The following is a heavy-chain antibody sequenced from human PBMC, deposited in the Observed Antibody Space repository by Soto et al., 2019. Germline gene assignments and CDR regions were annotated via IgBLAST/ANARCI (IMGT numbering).Heavy chain of an antibody. CDR1: GDSSSSSGFS. CDR2: IFHNGAT. V-gene: IGHV4-30-2*01. CDR3: AGGATGYNHKFDS. J-gene: IGHJ4*02. Sequence: SETLSLTCSVSGDSSSSSGFSWSWIRQPPGKGLQWIGNIFHNGATFYTPSLKSRATILLDRPKKQISLRLTSVTAADTAVYYCAGGATGYNHKFDSWGQGALVTVYS. D-gene: IGHD1-26*01.